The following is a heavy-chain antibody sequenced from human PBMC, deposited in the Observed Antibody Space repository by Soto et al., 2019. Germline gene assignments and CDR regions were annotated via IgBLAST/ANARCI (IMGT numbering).Heavy chain of an antibody. CDR3: ARGSSIAGLYYGMDV. J-gene: IGHJ6*02. Sequence: QVQLQESGPGLVKPSQTLSLTCTVSGGSISSGGYYWTWIRPHPGKGLEWIGYNYYSGITYYNPSLKSRVTMSLDTSKYQFSLKLSSVTAADTAVYYCARGSSIAGLYYGMDVWGQGTTVTVSS. CDR1: GGSISSGGYY. CDR2: NYYSGIT. D-gene: IGHD6-6*01. V-gene: IGHV4-31*03.